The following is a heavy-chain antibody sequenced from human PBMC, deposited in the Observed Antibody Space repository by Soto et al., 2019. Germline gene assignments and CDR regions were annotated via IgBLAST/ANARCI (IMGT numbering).Heavy chain of an antibody. V-gene: IGHV3-23*01. CDR1: EFTFSNYA. CDR2: ISYGGGTT. D-gene: IGHD2-15*01. J-gene: IGHJ4*02. CDR3: VRDKYCGGGRCYGHLDS. Sequence: GESLKISCAASEFTFSNYAMSWVRQAPGKGLEWVSAISYGGGTTYYADSVKGRFTISRDNSKNILYLQMNSLRGEDTAVYYCVRDKYCGGGRCYGHLDSWGQGTLVTVSS.